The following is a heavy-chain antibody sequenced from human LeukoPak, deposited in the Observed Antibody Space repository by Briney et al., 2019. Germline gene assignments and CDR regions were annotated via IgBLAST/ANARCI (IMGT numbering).Heavy chain of an antibody. CDR1: GFTFSSYA. CDR2: ISSNGGST. J-gene: IGHJ4*02. Sequence: GXXLRLSCAASGFTFSSYAMHWVRQAPGKGLEYVSAISSNGGSTYYANSVKGRFTISRDNSKNTLYLQMGSLRAEDMAVYYCARAGGTTVVRSYFDYWGQGTLVTVSS. CDR3: ARAGGTTVVRSYFDY. D-gene: IGHD4-23*01. V-gene: IGHV3-64*01.